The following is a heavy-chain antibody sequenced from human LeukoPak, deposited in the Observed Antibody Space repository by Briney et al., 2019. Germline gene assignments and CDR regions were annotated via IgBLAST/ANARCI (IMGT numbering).Heavy chain of an antibody. CDR1: GYTFTSYG. D-gene: IGHD3-10*01. V-gene: IGHV1-18*01. CDR3: ARVPQWGFGESYFDY. CDR2: ISAYNGNT. J-gene: IGHJ4*02. Sequence: ASVKVSCKASGYTFTSYGISWVRQAPGQGLEWMGWISAYNGNTNYAQKLQGRVTMTTDKSKSTAYMEMRSLRSDDTAVYYCARVPQWGFGESYFDYWGQGTLVTVSS.